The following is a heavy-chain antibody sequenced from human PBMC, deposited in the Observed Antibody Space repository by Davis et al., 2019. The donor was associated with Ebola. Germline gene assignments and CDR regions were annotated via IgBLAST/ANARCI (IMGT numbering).Heavy chain of an antibody. Sequence: LRLSCAVPGYSISSSNWWGWIRQPPGKGLEWIGYIYYSGSIYYNPSLKSRVTMSVDTSKNQFSLRLTSVTAADTAVYYCARGGTNGDPAVYWGQGSLVTVSS. V-gene: IGHV4-28*02. CDR2: IYYSGSI. CDR1: GYSISSSNW. J-gene: IGHJ4*02. D-gene: IGHD4-17*01. CDR3: ARGGTNGDPAVY.